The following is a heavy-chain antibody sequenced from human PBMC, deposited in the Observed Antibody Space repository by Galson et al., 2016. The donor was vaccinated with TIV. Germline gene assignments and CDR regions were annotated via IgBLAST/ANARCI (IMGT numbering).Heavy chain of an antibody. CDR3: AREQKHSGNDLQY. D-gene: IGHD5-12*01. J-gene: IGHJ4*02. V-gene: IGHV1-69*05. Sequence: SVKVSCKASGVIFNSYAISWVRQAPGQGLEWVGGIIAIFGVASYAQKFQGRVTITTDESTSTVYMELSSLRSEDTAVNYCAREQKHSGNDLQYWGQGTLVTVSS. CDR2: IIAIFGVA. CDR1: GVIFNSYA.